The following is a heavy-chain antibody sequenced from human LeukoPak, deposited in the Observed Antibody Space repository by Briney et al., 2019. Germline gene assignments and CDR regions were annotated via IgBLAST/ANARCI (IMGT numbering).Heavy chain of an antibody. D-gene: IGHD6-19*01. Sequence: PSETLSLTCTVSGDSISSSDYYWAWIRQPPGKGLEWIGNIYYSGSTYYNPSLKSRVTISVDTSKNQFSLKLSSVTAADTAVYYCAAIIFSGWLLEYYFDYWGQGTLVTVSS. CDR2: IYYSGST. J-gene: IGHJ4*02. CDR1: GDSISSSDYY. V-gene: IGHV4-39*07. CDR3: AAIIFSGWLLEYYFDY.